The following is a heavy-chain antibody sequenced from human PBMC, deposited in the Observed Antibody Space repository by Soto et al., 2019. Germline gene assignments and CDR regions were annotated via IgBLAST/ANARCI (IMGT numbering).Heavy chain of an antibody. CDR2: IKDDGSDE. Sequence: EVQLVESGGGLVQPGGSLRLSCAASGFTFSRYWMSWVRQAPGKGLEWVANIKDDGSDEYYVDSVKGRFTVSRDNAKKSLYLQLSGLSDEDTAVYYCARKQTTVTSLRTYYYGLDVWGQGTPVTVSS. D-gene: IGHD4-4*01. J-gene: IGHJ6*02. V-gene: IGHV3-7*03. CDR3: ARKQTTVTSLRTYYYGLDV. CDR1: GFTFSRYW.